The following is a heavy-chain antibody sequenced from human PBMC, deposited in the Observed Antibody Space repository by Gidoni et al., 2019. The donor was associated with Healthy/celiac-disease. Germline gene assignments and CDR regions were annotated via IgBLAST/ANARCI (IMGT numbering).Heavy chain of an antibody. Sequence: QVQLVESGGGVVQPGRSLRLSCAAPGFTFSSYGMHWVRQAPGKGLEWVAVIWYDGSNKYYADSVKGRFTISRDNSKNTLYLQMNSLRAEDTAVYYCARAAAGYYYYYGMDVWGQGTTVTVSS. CDR1: GFTFSSYG. J-gene: IGHJ6*02. D-gene: IGHD6-13*01. CDR3: ARAAAGYYYYYGMDV. V-gene: IGHV3-33*08. CDR2: IWYDGSNK.